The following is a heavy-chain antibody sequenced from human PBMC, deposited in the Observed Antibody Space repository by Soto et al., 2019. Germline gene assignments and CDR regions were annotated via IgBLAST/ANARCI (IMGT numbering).Heavy chain of an antibody. V-gene: IGHV5-51*01. J-gene: IGHJ3*02. CDR2: IYPGDSDT. Sequence: GESLKISCKGSGYSFTSYWIGWVRQMPGKGLEWMGIIYPGDSDTRYSPSFQGQVTISADKSISTAYLQWSSLKASDTAMYYCATTKEYYYDSSGYYSGYAFDIWGQGTMVTVSS. CDR3: ATTKEYYYDSSGYYSGYAFDI. D-gene: IGHD3-22*01. CDR1: GYSFTSYW.